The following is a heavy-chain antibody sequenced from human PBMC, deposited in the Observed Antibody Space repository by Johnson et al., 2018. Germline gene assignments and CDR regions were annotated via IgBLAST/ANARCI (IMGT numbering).Heavy chain of an antibody. J-gene: IGHJ6*02. CDR2: SSWNSGSI. D-gene: IGHD6-19*01. CDR1: GFTFDDYA. CDR3: AKDPRAVPGTRFIRYYGMDV. Sequence: VQLVESGGGLVQPGRSLRLSCAASGFTFDDYAMHWVRQAPGKGLEWVSGSSWNSGSIGYADPVKGRFTISRDNAKNSLYLQMNSLSAEDTALYYCAKDPRAVPGTRFIRYYGMDVWGQGTTVTVSS. V-gene: IGHV3-9*01.